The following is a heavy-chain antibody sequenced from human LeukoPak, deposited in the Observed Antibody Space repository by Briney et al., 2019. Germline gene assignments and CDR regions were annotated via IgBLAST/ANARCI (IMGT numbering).Heavy chain of an antibody. CDR3: ARGIAAAGSNWFDP. D-gene: IGHD6-13*01. CDR2: ISAYNGNT. CDR1: GYTFTSYG. Sequence: ASVKVSCKASGYTFTSYGISWVRQAPGQGREWVGWISAYNGNTHYAQKLQGRVTMTTDTSTSTAYMELRSLRSDDTAVYYCARGIAAAGSNWFDPWGQGTLVTVSS. J-gene: IGHJ5*02. V-gene: IGHV1-18*01.